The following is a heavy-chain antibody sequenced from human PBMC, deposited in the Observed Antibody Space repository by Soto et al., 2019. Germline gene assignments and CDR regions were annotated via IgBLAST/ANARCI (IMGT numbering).Heavy chain of an antibody. Sequence: QLQLQESGPGLVKPSDTLSLTCTVSGGSVSSGSYFWGWIRQPPGKGLEWIGTIYYRGSTYYNPSLKSRVTISVDTSKNQFSLKLSSVTAADTAVYYCARLSFSGSYYVNSAEYFQQWGQGTLVNVSS. CDR2: IYYRGST. J-gene: IGHJ1*01. D-gene: IGHD1-26*01. V-gene: IGHV4-39*01. CDR1: GGSVSSGSYF. CDR3: ARLSFSGSYYVNSAEYFQQ.